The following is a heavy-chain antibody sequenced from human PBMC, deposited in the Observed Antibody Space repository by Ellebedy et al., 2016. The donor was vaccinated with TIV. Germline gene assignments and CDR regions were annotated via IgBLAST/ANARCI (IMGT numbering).Heavy chain of an antibody. CDR2: ISSSSRTT. CDR3: ARGFLTTLVTGPIDS. D-gene: IGHD2-21*02. CDR1: GFNLGTYA. J-gene: IGHJ4*02. Sequence: GGSLRLXXVASGFNLGTYAMKWVRQAPGKGLEWIAYISSSSRTTYYADSVKGRFTISRDNGKNSLYLQMNGLRVDDSAVYYCARGFLTTLVTGPIDSWGQGTLVTVSS. V-gene: IGHV3-48*01.